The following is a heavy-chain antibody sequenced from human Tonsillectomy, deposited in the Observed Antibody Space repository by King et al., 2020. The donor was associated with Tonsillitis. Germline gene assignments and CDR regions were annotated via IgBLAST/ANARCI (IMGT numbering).Heavy chain of an antibody. J-gene: IGHJ6*02. CDR2: IFPGDSDI. Sequence: VQLVESGAEVKKPGESLKISCKGSGYSFSSYWIDWVRQMPGKGLEWMGIIFPGDSDIRYGPSFQGQVTISADKSTSTAYLQWSSLKASDTAIYYCARRRNQDYYYYYYGMDVWGQGTTVTVSS. CDR3: ARRRNQDYYYYYYGMDV. V-gene: IGHV5-51*01. D-gene: IGHD3/OR15-3a*01. CDR1: GYSFSSYW.